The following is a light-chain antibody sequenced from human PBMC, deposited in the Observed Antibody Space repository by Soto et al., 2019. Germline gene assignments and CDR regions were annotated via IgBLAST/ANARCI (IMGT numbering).Light chain of an antibody. V-gene: IGKV4-1*01. J-gene: IGKJ1*01. CDR2: WAS. CDR1: QSVLYSSNNKNY. Sequence: DIVMTQSPDSLAVSLGERATINCKSSQSVLYSSNNKNYLAWYQQKPGQPPKLLIYWASTRESGVPDRFSGSGCGTDFTLTISSLQAEDVAVYYCQQYYSIPPAFGQGTKVEIK. CDR3: QQYYSIPPA.